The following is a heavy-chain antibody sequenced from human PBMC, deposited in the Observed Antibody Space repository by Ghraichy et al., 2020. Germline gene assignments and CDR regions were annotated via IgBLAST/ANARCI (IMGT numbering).Heavy chain of an antibody. CDR3: AKDSKTAEYFQH. CDR2: ISDSGDTT. CDR1: GFTFSSYA. D-gene: IGHD3-3*02. J-gene: IGHJ1*01. Sequence: GSLRLSCAASGFTFSSYAMSWVRQAPGKGLQWVSAISDSGDTTYDADSVKGRFTISRDNSKNTLFLHMNSLRAEDTAVYYCAKDSKTAEYFQHLGQGTLVTVSS. V-gene: IGHV3-23*01.